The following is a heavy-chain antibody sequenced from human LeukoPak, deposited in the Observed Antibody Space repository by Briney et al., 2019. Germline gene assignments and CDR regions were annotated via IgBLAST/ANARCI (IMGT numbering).Heavy chain of an antibody. D-gene: IGHD6-6*01. J-gene: IGHJ4*02. CDR3: AKDLSRSSSPPGAY. V-gene: IGHV3-23*01. CDR2: ISGSGGRT. CDR1: GFTFNNYA. Sequence: GGSLRLSCAASGFTFNNYAMRWVRQAPGKGLEWVSVISGSGGRTYYADSVKGRFTISRDNSKNTLYLQMNSLRAEDTAVYYCAKDLSRSSSPPGAYWGQGTLVTVSS.